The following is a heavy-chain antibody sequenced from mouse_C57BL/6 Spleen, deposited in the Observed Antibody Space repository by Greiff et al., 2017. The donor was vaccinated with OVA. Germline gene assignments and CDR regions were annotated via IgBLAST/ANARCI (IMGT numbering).Heavy chain of an antibody. CDR1: GFSLTSYG. V-gene: IGHV2-2*01. J-gene: IGHJ4*01. Sequence: QVQLQQSGPGLVQPSQCLSITCTVSGFSLTSYGVHWVRQSPGKGLEWLGVIWSGGSTDYYAAFISRLSISKDNSTSQVFFKMNSLQADDTAIYDSARDNHIAYAMDYWGQGTSVTVSS. CDR3: ARDNHIAYAMDY. CDR2: IWSGGST. D-gene: IGHD1-3*01.